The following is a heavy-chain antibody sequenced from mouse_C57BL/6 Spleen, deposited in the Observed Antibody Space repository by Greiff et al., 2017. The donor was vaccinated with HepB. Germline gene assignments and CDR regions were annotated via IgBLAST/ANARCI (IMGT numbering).Heavy chain of an antibody. CDR2: IDPSDSYT. V-gene: IGHV1-50*01. CDR1: GYTFTSYW. Sequence: QVQLQQPGAELVKPGASVKLSCKASGYTFTSYWMQWVKQRPGQGLEWIGEIDPSDSYTNYNQKFKGKATLTVDTSSSTAYMQLSSLTSEDSAVYYCARGGGGYYRYFDVWGTGTTVTVSS. CDR3: ARGGGGYYRYFDV. D-gene: IGHD1-1*02. J-gene: IGHJ1*03.